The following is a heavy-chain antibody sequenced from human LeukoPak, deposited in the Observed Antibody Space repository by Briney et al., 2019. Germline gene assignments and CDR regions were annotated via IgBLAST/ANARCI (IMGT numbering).Heavy chain of an antibody. J-gene: IGHJ4*02. V-gene: IGHV1-46*01. D-gene: IGHD7-27*01. CDR1: GYTFTSYD. Sequence: ASVKVSCKASGYTFTSYDINWVRQAPGQGLEWMGIINPSGGSTSYAQKFQGRVTMTRDTSTSTVYMELSSLRSEDTAVYYCASSARKIWGFDYWGQGTLVTVSS. CDR2: INPSGGST. CDR3: ASSARKIWGFDY.